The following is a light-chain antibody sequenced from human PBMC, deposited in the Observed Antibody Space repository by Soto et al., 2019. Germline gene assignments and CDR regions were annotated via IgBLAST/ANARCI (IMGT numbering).Light chain of an antibody. V-gene: IGKV1-39*01. CDR3: QQYDHWLPT. J-gene: IGKJ5*01. CDR2: AAS. CDR1: QSISNH. Sequence: DIQMTQSPSSLSASVEDRVIITCRASQSISNHLNWYQQKPGKAPKLLIFAASSLQSGVPSRFSGSRSGTEFTLTISSLQSEDFAVYYCQQYDHWLPTFGQGTRLEIK.